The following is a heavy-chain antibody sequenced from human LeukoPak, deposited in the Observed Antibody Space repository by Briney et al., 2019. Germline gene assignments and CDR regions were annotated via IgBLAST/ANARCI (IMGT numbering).Heavy chain of an antibody. D-gene: IGHD3-22*01. J-gene: IGHJ4*02. CDR1: GFTVSSNY. Sequence: PGGSLRLSCAASGFTVSSNYMSWVRQAPGKGLEWVSVIYSGGSTYYADSVKGRFTISRDNSKNTLYLQMNSLRAEDTAVYYCARVAGYYDSSGYDSPRLDYWGQGTLVTVSS. V-gene: IGHV3-53*01. CDR2: IYSGGST. CDR3: ARVAGYYDSSGYDSPRLDY.